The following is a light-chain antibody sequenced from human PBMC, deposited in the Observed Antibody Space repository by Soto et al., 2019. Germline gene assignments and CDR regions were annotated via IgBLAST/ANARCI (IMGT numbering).Light chain of an antibody. Sequence: QSALTQPASVSGSPGQSITISCTGTSSDVGDSTYVSWYQQHPGKAPKLMIYEVTHRPSGVSDRVSGSKSGNTASLTISGLQADDEADYYCSSYTTRSTLAVVFVTGTKLTVL. CDR1: SSDVGDSTY. V-gene: IGLV2-14*01. CDR2: EVT. CDR3: SSYTTRSTLAVV. J-gene: IGLJ1*01.